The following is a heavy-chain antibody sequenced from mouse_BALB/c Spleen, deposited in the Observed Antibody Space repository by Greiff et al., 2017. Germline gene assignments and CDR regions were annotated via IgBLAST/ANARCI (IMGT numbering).Heavy chain of an antibody. D-gene: IGHD2-1*01. Sequence: QVQLQQSGPELVKPGASVKMSCKASGYTFTDYVISWVKQRTGQGLEWIGEIYPGSGSTYYNEKFKGKATLTADKSSNTAYMQLSSLTSEDSAVYFCARSGGNSWFAYWGQGTLVTVSA. V-gene: IGHV1-77*01. J-gene: IGHJ3*01. CDR1: GYTFTDYV. CDR3: ARSGGNSWFAY. CDR2: IYPGSGST.